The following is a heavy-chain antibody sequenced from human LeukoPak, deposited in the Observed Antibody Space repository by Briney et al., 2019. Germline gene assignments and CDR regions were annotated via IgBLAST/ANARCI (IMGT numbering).Heavy chain of an antibody. CDR2: ISLSGYT. D-gene: IGHD1-26*01. V-gene: IGHV4-4*02. CDR3: SRESGPYSPFGH. J-gene: IGHJ4*02. CDR1: GGSITTTNY. Sequence: SGTLSLTCGVSGGSITTTNYWSWVRQSPGRGLEWIGEISLSGYTGFNPSLRGRVTMSLDESKNHLSLTLTSLTAADTATYYCSRESGPYSPFGHWGQGILVTVTT.